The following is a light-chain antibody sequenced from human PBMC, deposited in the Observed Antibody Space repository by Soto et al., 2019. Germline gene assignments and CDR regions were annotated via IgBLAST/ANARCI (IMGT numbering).Light chain of an antibody. J-gene: IGKJ1*01. CDR2: GVS. V-gene: IGKV3D-20*02. CDR3: QQRSSWPWT. CDR1: QSVSSSY. Sequence: EIVLTQSPGTLSLSPGERATLSCRASQSVSSSYLAWYQQKPGQAPRLLIYGVSTRATGIADRFSGSGSGTDFTLTISRLEPEDFAVYYCQQRSSWPWTFGQGTKLEIK.